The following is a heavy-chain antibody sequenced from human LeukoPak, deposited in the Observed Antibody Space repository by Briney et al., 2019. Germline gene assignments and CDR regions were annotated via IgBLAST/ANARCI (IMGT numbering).Heavy chain of an antibody. CDR1: GGTFSSYA. CDR3: ARGDREVTTFFDY. Sequence: SVKVSCKASGGTFSSYAISWVRQAPGQGLEWMGGIIPIFGTANYAQKFQGRVTITADESTSTAYMELCSLRSEDTAVYYCARGDREVTTFFDYWGQGTLVTVSS. J-gene: IGHJ4*02. CDR2: IIPIFGTA. V-gene: IGHV1-69*01. D-gene: IGHD4-17*01.